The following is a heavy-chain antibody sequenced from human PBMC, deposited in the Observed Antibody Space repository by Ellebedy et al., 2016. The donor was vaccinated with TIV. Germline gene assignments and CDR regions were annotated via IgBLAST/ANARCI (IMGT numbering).Heavy chain of an antibody. Sequence: GGSLRLXXAVSGFTFRNYWMTWVRQAPGKGPEWVANINQDGSEKYYVDSVKGRFTISRDNAKKSLFLEMNRLRAEDTAVYYCARVGNVVIPAANPYNYMDVWGKGTTVTVYS. CDR1: GFTFRNYW. J-gene: IGHJ6*03. D-gene: IGHD2-2*01. CDR3: ARVGNVVIPAANPYNYMDV. V-gene: IGHV3-7*01. CDR2: INQDGSEK.